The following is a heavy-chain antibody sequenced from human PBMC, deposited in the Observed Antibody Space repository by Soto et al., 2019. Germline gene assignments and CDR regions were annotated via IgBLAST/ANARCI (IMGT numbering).Heavy chain of an antibody. D-gene: IGHD6-6*01. J-gene: IGHJ6*03. CDR1: GFTFSSYG. Sequence: GGSLRLSCAASGFTFSSYGMHWVRQAPGKGLEWVAVISYDGSNKYYADSVKGRFTISRDNSKNTLYLQMNSLRAEDTAVYYCANDEVFSSSSSAYYYYYMDVWGKGTTVTVSS. CDR2: ISYDGSNK. V-gene: IGHV3-30*18. CDR3: ANDEVFSSSSSAYYYYYMDV.